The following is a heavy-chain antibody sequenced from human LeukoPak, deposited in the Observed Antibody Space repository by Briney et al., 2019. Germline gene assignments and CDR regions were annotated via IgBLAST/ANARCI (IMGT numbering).Heavy chain of an antibody. CDR1: GFTFSSYA. D-gene: IGHD3-22*01. V-gene: IGHV3-30-3*01. J-gene: IGHJ4*02. CDR3: ARDLWVAQEYYYDSSGFNN. CDR2: ISYDGSNK. Sequence: GGSLRLSCAASGFTFSSYAMHWVRQAPGKGLEWVAVISYDGSNKYYADSVKGRFTISRDNSKNTLYLQMNSLRAEDTAVYYCARDLWVAQEYYYDSSGFNNWGQGTLVTVSS.